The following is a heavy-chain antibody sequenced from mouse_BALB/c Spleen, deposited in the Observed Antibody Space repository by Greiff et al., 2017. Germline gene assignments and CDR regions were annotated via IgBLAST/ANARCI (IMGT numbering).Heavy chain of an antibody. CDR3: ARLLLRSGFAY. CDR1: GYSITSDYA. Sequence: EVQLVESGPGLVKPSQSLSLTCTVTGYSITSDYAWNWIRQFPGNKLEWMGYISYSGSTSYNPSLKSRISITRDTSKNQFFLQLNSVTTEDTATYYCARLLLRSGFAYWGQGTLVTVSA. D-gene: IGHD1-1*01. CDR2: ISYSGST. J-gene: IGHJ3*01. V-gene: IGHV3-2*02.